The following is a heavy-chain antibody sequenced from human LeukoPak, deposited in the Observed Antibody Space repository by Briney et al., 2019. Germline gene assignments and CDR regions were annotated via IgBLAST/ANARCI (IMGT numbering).Heavy chain of an antibody. CDR2: ISGSGGST. CDR1: GFTFSNAW. CDR3: AKDPVADYYDSSGPPYYFDY. Sequence: GGSLRLSCAASGFTFSNAWMSWVRQAPGKGLEWVSAISGSGGSTYYADSVKGRFTISRDNSKNTLYLQMNSLRAEDTAVYYCAKDPVADYYDSSGPPYYFDYWGQGTLVTVSS. J-gene: IGHJ4*02. V-gene: IGHV3-23*01. D-gene: IGHD3-22*01.